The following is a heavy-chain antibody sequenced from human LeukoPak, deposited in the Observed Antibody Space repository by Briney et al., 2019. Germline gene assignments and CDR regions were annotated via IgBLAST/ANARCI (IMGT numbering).Heavy chain of an antibody. CDR1: GGSISSGSYY. CDR2: IYTSGST. J-gene: IGHJ3*02. CDR3: ARDDGGGSKAAFDI. Sequence: SETLSLTCTVSGGSISSGSYYWSWIRQPAGKGLEWIGRIYTSGSTNYNPSLKSRVTMPVDTSKNQFSLKLSSVTAADTAVYYCARDDGGGSKAAFDIWGQGTMVTVSS. V-gene: IGHV4-61*02. D-gene: IGHD2-15*01.